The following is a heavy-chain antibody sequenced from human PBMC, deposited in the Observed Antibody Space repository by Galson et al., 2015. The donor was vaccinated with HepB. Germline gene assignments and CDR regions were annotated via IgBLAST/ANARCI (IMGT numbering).Heavy chain of an antibody. CDR2: ISYDGTNK. V-gene: IGHV3-30*03. Sequence: SLRLSCAASGFTFSSYGMHWVRQAPGKGLEWVAVISYDGTNKYYADSVKGRFSISRDNSKNTLYLQMNSLRAEDTAVYYCARPMEEFWSGYKDYWGQGTLVTVSS. D-gene: IGHD3-3*01. CDR3: ARPMEEFWSGYKDY. CDR1: GFTFSSYG. J-gene: IGHJ4*02.